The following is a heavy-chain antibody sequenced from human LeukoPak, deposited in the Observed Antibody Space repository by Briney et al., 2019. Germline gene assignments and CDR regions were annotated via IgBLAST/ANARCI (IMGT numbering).Heavy chain of an antibody. CDR3: ATSAYSSYYFAF. J-gene: IGHJ4*02. Sequence: GGSLRLSCAASGFTFSDNALHWVRQTPGKCLEWVALISADGGTKYYADPVQGRFTVSRDNSKDTLYLQLSGLRPEDTAIYYCATSAYSSYYFAFWGQGTLVTVSS. V-gene: IGHV3-30-3*02. D-gene: IGHD6-19*01. CDR1: GFTFSDNA. CDR2: ISADGGTK.